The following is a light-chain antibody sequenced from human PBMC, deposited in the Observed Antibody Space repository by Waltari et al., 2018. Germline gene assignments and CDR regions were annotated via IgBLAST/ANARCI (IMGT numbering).Light chain of an antibody. CDR3: QQRSDWLLT. Sequence: IALTQSPATLSLSAGERATLSCRASQCISSYLAWYQQKTGQAPRLPIYAASNRATGIPARFSGGGSGTDFTLTISSLEPEDFAVYYCQQRSDWLLTFGGGTKVEIK. CDR1: QCISSY. CDR2: AAS. V-gene: IGKV3-11*01. J-gene: IGKJ4*01.